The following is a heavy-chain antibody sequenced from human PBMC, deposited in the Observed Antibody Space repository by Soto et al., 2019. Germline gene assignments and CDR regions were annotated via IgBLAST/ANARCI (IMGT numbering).Heavy chain of an antibody. CDR1: GGTFSSYT. J-gene: IGHJ3*02. V-gene: IGHV1-69*02. Sequence: QVQLVQSGAEVKKPGSSVKVSCKASGGTFSSYTISWVRQAPGQGLEWMGRIIPILGIANYAQKFQGRVTITADKSTSTAYMELSSLRSEETAVYYCRGVVKKGNAFDIWGQGTMVTVSS. D-gene: IGHD2-21*01. CDR2: IIPILGIA. CDR3: RGVVKKGNAFDI.